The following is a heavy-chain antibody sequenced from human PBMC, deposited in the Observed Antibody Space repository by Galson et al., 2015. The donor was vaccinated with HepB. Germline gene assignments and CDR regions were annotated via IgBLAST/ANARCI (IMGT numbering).Heavy chain of an antibody. CDR2: IGSDGSNK. D-gene: IGHD3-16*01. CDR3: AKEGRGGFDY. J-gene: IGHJ4*02. Sequence: SLRLSCAASTSAFTTYGMHWVRQAPGKGLEWVAFIGSDGSNKYYADSLKGRFTISRDNSKKTLYLQMNSLRAEDTAVYYCAKEGRGGFDYWGQGTLVTVAS. CDR1: TSAFTTYG. V-gene: IGHV3-30*02.